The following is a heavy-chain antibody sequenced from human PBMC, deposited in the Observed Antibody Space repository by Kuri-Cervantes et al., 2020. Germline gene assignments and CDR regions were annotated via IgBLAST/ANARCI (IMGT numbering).Heavy chain of an antibody. CDR3: ASGHCSGGSCYPYYYYGMDV. CDR2: IYYSGST. Sequence: GSLRLACTVSGGSISSYYWSWIRQPPGKGLEWIGYIYYSGSTNYNPSLKSRVTISVDTSKNQFSLKLSSVTAAATAVYYCASGHCSGGSCYPYYYYGMDVWGQGTTVTVSS. J-gene: IGHJ6*02. V-gene: IGHV4-59*08. D-gene: IGHD2-15*01. CDR1: GGSISSYY.